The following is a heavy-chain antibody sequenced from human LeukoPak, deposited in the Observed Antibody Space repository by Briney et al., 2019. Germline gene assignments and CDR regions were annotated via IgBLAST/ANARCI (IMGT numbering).Heavy chain of an antibody. J-gene: IGHJ3*02. Sequence: GGSLRLSCAASGFTFSDYYMSWIRQAPGKGLEWVSYISSSSSYTNYADSVKGRFTISRDNAKNSLFLQMNNLRDEDTAVYYCTRDQYSGHWYYAFDIWGQGTRVTVSS. D-gene: IGHD6-19*01. CDR3: TRDQYSGHWYYAFDI. CDR1: GFTFSDYY. CDR2: ISSSSSYT. V-gene: IGHV3-11*06.